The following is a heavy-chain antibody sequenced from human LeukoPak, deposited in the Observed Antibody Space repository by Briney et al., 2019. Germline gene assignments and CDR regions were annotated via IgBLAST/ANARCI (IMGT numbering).Heavy chain of an antibody. V-gene: IGHV4-59*01. CDR2: IYYSGST. CDR1: GSSISSYY. Sequence: SETLSLTCTVSGSSISSYYWSWIRQPPGKGLEWIGYIYYSGSTNYNPSLKSRVTISVDTSKNQFSLKLSSVTAADTAVYYCARGLTAMVLPFDYWGQGTLVTVSS. J-gene: IGHJ4*02. D-gene: IGHD5-18*01. CDR3: ARGLTAMVLPFDY.